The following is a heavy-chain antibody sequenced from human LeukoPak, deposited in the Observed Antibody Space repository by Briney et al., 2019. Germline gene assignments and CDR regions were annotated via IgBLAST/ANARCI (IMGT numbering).Heavy chain of an antibody. Sequence: GASVKVSCKASGGTFSSYAISWVRQAPGQGLEWMGGIIPIFGTANYAQKFQGRVTMTTDTSTSTAYMELRSLRSDDTAVYYCARVSVATITFGYAFDIWGQGTMVTVSS. CDR2: IIPIFGTA. CDR3: ARVSVATITFGYAFDI. D-gene: IGHD5-12*01. J-gene: IGHJ3*02. CDR1: GGTFSSYA. V-gene: IGHV1-69*05.